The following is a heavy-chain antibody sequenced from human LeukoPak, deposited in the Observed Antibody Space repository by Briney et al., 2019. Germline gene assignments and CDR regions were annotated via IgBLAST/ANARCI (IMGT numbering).Heavy chain of an antibody. Sequence: GGSLRLSCAASGFTFSSYAMHWVRQAPGKGLEYVSAISSNGGTYYANSVKDRFTISRDNSKNTVYLQMDSLRAEDMAVYFCARGGRCSGTTCHIFDYWGLGTLVTVSS. D-gene: IGHD2-2*01. CDR3: ARGGRCSGTTCHIFDY. CDR2: ISSNGGT. V-gene: IGHV3-64*01. CDR1: GFTFSSYA. J-gene: IGHJ4*02.